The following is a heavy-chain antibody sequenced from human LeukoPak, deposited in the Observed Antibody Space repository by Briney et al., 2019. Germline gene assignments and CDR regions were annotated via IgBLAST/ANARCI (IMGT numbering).Heavy chain of an antibody. D-gene: IGHD3-3*01. CDR3: AKDRTTYYDFWSGYYSGGFDY. CDR2: ISGSRGST. Sequence: GGSLRLSCAASGFTFSSYAMSWVRQAPGKGLEWVSAISGSRGSTYYADSVKGRFTISRDNSKNTLYLQMNSLRAEDTAVYYCAKDRTTYYDFWSGYYSGGFDYWGQGTLVAVSS. J-gene: IGHJ4*02. V-gene: IGHV3-23*01. CDR1: GFTFSSYA.